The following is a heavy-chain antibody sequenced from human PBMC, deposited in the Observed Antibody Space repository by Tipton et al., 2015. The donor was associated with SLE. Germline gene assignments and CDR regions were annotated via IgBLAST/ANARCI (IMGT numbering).Heavy chain of an antibody. V-gene: IGHV4-61*02. CDR1: GDSISSAPSSGSYY. D-gene: IGHD2-15*01. CDR2: IYTRGST. CDR3: ARVRVEVVPYHYYGLDV. J-gene: IGHJ6*02. Sequence: TLSLTCTVSGDSISSAPSSGSYYWNWIRQPAGKGLEWTGRIYTRGSTNYNPSLKSRLTISVDTSKNQFSLRVSSVTAADTAVYYCARVRVEVVPYHYYGLDVWGQGTTVTVSS.